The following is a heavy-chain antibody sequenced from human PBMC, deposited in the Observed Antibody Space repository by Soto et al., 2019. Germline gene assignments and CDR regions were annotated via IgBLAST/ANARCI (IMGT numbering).Heavy chain of an antibody. CDR1: GFTFSSYA. V-gene: IGHV3-30-3*01. CDR2: ISYDGSNK. D-gene: IGHD3-22*01. Sequence: PGGSLRLSCAASGFTFSSYAMHWVRQAPGKGLEWVAVISYDGSNKYYADSVKGRFTISRDNSKNTLYLQMNSLRTEDTAVHYCARDGNYYDSSGHRFDYWGQGTLVTVSS. J-gene: IGHJ4*02. CDR3: ARDGNYYDSSGHRFDY.